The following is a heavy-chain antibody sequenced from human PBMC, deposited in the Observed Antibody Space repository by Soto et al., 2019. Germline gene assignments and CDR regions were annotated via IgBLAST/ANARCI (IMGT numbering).Heavy chain of an antibody. Sequence: PGGSLRLSCAASGFDVSNTDMSWVRQAPGKGLEWVSVIYSGGYTNYADSVKGRFIVSRDSPKNTLYLQMDSLRAEDTAVYYCAREARLVIAAPEYYFDYWGQGTLVTVAS. CDR3: AREARLVIAAPEYYFDY. CDR2: IYSGGYT. V-gene: IGHV3-66*01. J-gene: IGHJ4*02. CDR1: GFDVSNTD. D-gene: IGHD2-21*01.